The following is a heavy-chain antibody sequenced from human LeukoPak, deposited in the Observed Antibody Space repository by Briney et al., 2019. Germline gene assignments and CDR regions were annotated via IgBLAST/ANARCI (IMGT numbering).Heavy chain of an antibody. CDR3: ARGPLIAAAGTKYNWFDP. V-gene: IGHV4-4*07. D-gene: IGHD6-13*01. J-gene: IGHJ5*02. CDR2: IYTSGTI. CDR1: GGSISSYY. Sequence: SETLSLTCTVSGGSISSYYWSWIRQPAGTALEWIGRIYTSGTITYNPSLKSRVTMSVDTSKNQFSLKLSSVTAADTAVYYCARGPLIAAAGTKYNWFDPWGQGTLVTVSS.